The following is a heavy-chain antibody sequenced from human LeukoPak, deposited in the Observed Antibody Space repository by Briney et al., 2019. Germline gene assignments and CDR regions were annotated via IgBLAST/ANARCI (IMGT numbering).Heavy chain of an antibody. D-gene: IGHD3-22*01. CDR1: GFTFDDYA. Sequence: GGSLRLSCAASGFTFDDYAMHWVRQAPGKGLEWVSLISWDGGSTYYADSVKGRITISRDNSRSSLYLQMNSLRAEDSALYYRTKDYYYDSSGGLNYWGQGTLVTVSS. V-gene: IGHV3-43D*03. CDR2: ISWDGGST. J-gene: IGHJ4*02. CDR3: TKDYYYDSSGGLNY.